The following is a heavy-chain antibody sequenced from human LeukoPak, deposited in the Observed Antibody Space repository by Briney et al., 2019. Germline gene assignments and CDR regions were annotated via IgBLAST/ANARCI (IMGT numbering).Heavy chain of an antibody. J-gene: IGHJ4*02. CDR1: GFTFSTYG. V-gene: IGHV3-30*02. CDR2: IRYDGSNR. D-gene: IGHD3-22*01. CDR3: AKDPASYYYDSSGYYYGG. Sequence: GGSLRLSCAASGFTFSTYGMHWVRQAPGKGLEWVAFIRYDGSNRDYGDSVKGRFIISRDNSKNTLYLQVNSLRAEDTAVYYCAKDPASYYYDSSGYYYGGWGQGTLVTVSS.